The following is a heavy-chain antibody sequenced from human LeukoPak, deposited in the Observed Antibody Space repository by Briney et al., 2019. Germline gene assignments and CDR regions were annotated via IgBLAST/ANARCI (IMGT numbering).Heavy chain of an antibody. CDR1: GLSFSGYH. CDR3: ARDPTTVFGVPYYFDF. D-gene: IGHD2-8*01. J-gene: IGHJ4*02. CDR2: INDRGLT. Sequence: SETLSLTCSVHGLSFSGYHWNWIRQSPVSGLEWIGEINDRGLTNYNPSLTSRVTISVDLSRKHFSLKMTSVTAADTAVYYCARDPTTVFGVPYYFDFWGQGTQVTVSS. V-gene: IGHV4-34*01.